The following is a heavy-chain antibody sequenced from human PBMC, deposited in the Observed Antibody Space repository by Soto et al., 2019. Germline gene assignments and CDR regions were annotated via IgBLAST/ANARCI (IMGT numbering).Heavy chain of an antibody. J-gene: IGHJ5*02. CDR2: INHSGST. CDR3: ARDRGCCSSTSCSHWFDP. Sequence: SETLSLTCAVYGGSFSGYYWSWIRQPPGKGLEWIGEINHSGSTNYNPSLKSRVTISVDTSKNQFSLKLSSVTAADTAVYYCARDRGCCSSTSCSHWFDPWGQGPLVTVSS. CDR1: GGSFSGYY. D-gene: IGHD2-2*01. V-gene: IGHV4-34*01.